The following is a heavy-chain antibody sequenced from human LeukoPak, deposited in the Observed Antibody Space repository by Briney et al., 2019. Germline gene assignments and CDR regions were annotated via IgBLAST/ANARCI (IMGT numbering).Heavy chain of an antibody. CDR2: INPNSGGT. D-gene: IGHD6-19*01. CDR3: ARNRGYSSGWYVY. CDR1: GYTFTGYY. V-gene: IGHV1-2*02. J-gene: IGHJ4*02. Sequence: ASVKVSCKASGYTFTGYYMRWVRQAPGQGLEWMGWINPNSGGTNYAQKFQGRVTMTRDTSISTAYMELSRLRSDDTAVYYCARNRGYSSGWYVYWGQGTLVTVSS.